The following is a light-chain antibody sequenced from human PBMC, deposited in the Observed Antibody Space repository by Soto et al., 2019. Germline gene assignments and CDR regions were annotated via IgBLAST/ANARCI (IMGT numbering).Light chain of an antibody. Sequence: QSALTQPPSVSGSPGQSVTISCTGTSSDVGSYNRVSWYQQPPGTAPKLMIYEVRNRPSGVPDRFSGSKSGNMASLTISGLQAEDEADYYCSSYTSNNTWVFGGGTK. CDR2: EVR. V-gene: IGLV2-18*02. CDR3: SSYTSNNTWV. CDR1: SSDVGSYNR. J-gene: IGLJ3*02.